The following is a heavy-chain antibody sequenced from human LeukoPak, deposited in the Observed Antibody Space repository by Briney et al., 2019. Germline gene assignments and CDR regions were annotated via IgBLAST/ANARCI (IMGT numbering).Heavy chain of an antibody. CDR3: ARATGTWGHDGFDI. V-gene: IGHV1-18*01. J-gene: IGHJ3*02. D-gene: IGHD3-16*01. CDR2: ISGSSSNT. Sequence: ASVKVSCKAYGYTCMSHGISWVRQAPGQGLEWMGWISGSSSNTNYAQRLQGRVTMTTDTSTTTAYMELRSLRSDDTAVYYCARATGTWGHDGFDIWGQGTMVTVSS. CDR1: GYTCMSHG.